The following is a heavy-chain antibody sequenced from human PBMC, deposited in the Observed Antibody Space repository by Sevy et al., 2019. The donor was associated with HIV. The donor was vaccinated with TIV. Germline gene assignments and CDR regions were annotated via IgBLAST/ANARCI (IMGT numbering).Heavy chain of an antibody. V-gene: IGHV3-49*03. Sequence: GGSLRLSCTASGFTFGDYAMSWFRQAPGKGLEWVGFIRSKAYGVTTEYAASVKGRFTISRDDSKSIAYLQMNSLKTEDTAVYYCTRRYYDFWSGYYSPGAPPENHAPKWGQGTLVTVSS. CDR2: IRSKAYGVTT. CDR1: GFTFGDYA. J-gene: IGHJ4*02. CDR3: TRRYYDFWSGYYSPGAPPENHAPK. D-gene: IGHD3-3*01.